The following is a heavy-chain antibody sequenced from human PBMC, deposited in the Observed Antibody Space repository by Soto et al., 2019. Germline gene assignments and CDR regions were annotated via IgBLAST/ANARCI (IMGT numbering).Heavy chain of an antibody. CDR1: GFTFSSYA. CDR2: ISGSGGST. J-gene: IGHJ6*02. Sequence: PGCSLRVSCAASGFTFSSYAMSWVRQAPGKELEWVSAISGSGGSTYYADSVKGRFTISRDNSKNTLYLQSNSLRAEDTAVYYFAKDKDIVVLVAATGGHMDVWGQRTTVTVS. D-gene: IGHD2-15*01. CDR3: AKDKDIVVLVAATGGHMDV. V-gene: IGHV3-23*01.